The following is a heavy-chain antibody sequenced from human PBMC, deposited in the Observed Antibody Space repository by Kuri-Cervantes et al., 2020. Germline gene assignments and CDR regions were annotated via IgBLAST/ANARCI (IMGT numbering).Heavy chain of an antibody. Sequence: ESLKISCAVSGYSISSGYYWGWIRQPPGKGLEWIGSIYHSGSTYYNPSLKSRVTISVDTSKNQFSLKLSSVTAADTAVYYCARARYCSGGSCWAWDYWGQGTLVTVSS. CDR3: ARARYCSGGSCWAWDY. CDR1: GYSISSGYY. CDR2: IYHSGST. D-gene: IGHD2-15*01. J-gene: IGHJ4*02. V-gene: IGHV4-38-2*01.